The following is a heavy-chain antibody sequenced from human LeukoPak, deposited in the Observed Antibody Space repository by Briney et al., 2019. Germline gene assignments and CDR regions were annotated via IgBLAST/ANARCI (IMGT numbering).Heavy chain of an antibody. J-gene: IGHJ4*02. CDR3: ARGIPLGYCTYGVCYPPYYFDF. V-gene: IGHV4-59*04. Sequence: PSETLSLTCTVSGGSISSYYWSWIRQPPGKGLEWIGTFYHGGSTYYNPSLKSRVTISVDTSKNQFSLNLTSVTAADTAVYYCARGIPLGYCTYGVCYPPYYFDFWGQGTLVTASS. D-gene: IGHD2-8*01. CDR1: GGSISSYY. CDR2: FYHGGST.